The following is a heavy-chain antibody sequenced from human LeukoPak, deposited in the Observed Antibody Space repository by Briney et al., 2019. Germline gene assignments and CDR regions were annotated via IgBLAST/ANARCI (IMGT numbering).Heavy chain of an antibody. Sequence: ASVKVSCKASGYTFTGYYMHWVRQAPGQGLEWMGWINPNSGGTNYAQKFQGRVTMTRDTSISTAYMELSRLRSDDTAVYYCARALEYSSSSGGFDYWGQGTLVTVSS. D-gene: IGHD6-6*01. CDR2: INPNSGGT. J-gene: IGHJ4*02. V-gene: IGHV1-2*02. CDR1: GYTFTGYY. CDR3: ARALEYSSSSGGFDY.